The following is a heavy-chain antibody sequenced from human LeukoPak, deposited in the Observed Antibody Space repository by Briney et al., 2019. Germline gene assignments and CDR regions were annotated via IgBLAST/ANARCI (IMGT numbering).Heavy chain of an antibody. J-gene: IGHJ5*02. CDR3: AETNTQDWFDP. D-gene: IGHD2-8*01. CDR1: GRSISSTSYY. Sequence: PSETLSLTCRVSGRSISSTSYYWGWIRQPPGKGLEWIASIYHSGETFYNPSLESRVAISVDTSNNEVFLDLYSVTAADTAMYYCAETNTQDWFDPWGRGTLVTVSS. CDR2: IYHSGET. V-gene: IGHV4-39*07.